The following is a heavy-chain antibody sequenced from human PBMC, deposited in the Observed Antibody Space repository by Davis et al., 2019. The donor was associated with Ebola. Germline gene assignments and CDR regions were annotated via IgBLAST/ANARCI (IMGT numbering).Heavy chain of an antibody. V-gene: IGHV3-64D*06. CDR2: ISINGGTT. D-gene: IGHD1-26*01. CDR1: GFTFSSHA. CDR3: VKAARWGMTIVGATGT. Sequence: PGGSLRLSCSASGFTFSSHAMHWVRQAPGKGLEYVSSISINGGTTYYADSVKGRFTISRDDSKSTLFLQLNSLRAEDTAVYYCVKAARWGMTIVGATGTWGQGTMVTVPS. J-gene: IGHJ3*01.